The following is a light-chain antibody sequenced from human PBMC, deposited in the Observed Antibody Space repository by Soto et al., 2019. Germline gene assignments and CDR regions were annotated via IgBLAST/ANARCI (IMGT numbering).Light chain of an antibody. CDR2: AAS. CDR3: QQYYSYPRT. J-gene: IGKJ1*01. Sequence: DIQMTQSPSSLSSSVGDRVIISCRASQGISTYLAWFQQKPGKAPQSLIYAASSLHGGVPSRFSGTGSGTEFTVSISSLQPEDFATYYCQQYYSYPRTFGQGTEVEIK. CDR1: QGISTY. V-gene: IGKV1-16*01.